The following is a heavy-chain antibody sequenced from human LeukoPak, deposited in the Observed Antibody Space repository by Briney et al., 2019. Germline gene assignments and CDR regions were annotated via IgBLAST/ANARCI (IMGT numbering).Heavy chain of an antibody. CDR3: ARDPAPPISSSWSYFDC. J-gene: IGHJ4*02. Sequence: GGSLRLSCAASGFTVSSNYMSWVRQAPGKGLEWVSVIYSGGSTYYADSVKGRFTISRDNSKNTLYLQMNSLRAEDTAVYYCARDPAPPISSSWSYFDCWGQGTLVTVSS. D-gene: IGHD6-13*01. V-gene: IGHV3-66*01. CDR2: IYSGGST. CDR1: GFTVSSNY.